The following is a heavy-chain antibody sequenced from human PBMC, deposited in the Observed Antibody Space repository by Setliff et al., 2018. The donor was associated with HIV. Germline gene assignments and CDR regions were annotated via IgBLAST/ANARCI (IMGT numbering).Heavy chain of an antibody. J-gene: IGHJ4*02. CDR1: GGSFSGYY. CDR3: ARRSGWSLDY. CDR2: IIHSGST. D-gene: IGHD6-19*01. Sequence: NPSETLSLTCAVYGGSFSGYYWSWIRQPPGKGLKWIGEIIHSGSTNYNPSLKSRVTISVDTSKNQFSLKLSSVTAADTAVYYCARRSGWSLDYWGQGTLVTVSS. V-gene: IGHV4-34*12.